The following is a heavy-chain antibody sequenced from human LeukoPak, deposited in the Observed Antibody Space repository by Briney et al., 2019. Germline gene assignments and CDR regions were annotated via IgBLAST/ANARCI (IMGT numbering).Heavy chain of an antibody. V-gene: IGHV3-74*01. J-gene: IGHJ4*02. CDR3: VRDLGGRSGH. Sequence: GGSLRLSCAASGFAFGDNWMHWVRQAPGKGLVWVSRINEDGSTTNHADSVKGRFTISRDNVKNTLYMEMNSLRAEDTAVYYCVRDLGGRSGHWGQGTLVTVSS. CDR1: GFAFGDNW. D-gene: IGHD1-26*01. CDR2: INEDGSTT.